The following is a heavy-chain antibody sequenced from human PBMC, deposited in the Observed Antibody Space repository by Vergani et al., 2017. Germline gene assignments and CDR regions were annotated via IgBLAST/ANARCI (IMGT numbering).Heavy chain of an antibody. D-gene: IGHD3-16*01. CDR1: GFTFSSYD. V-gene: IGHV3-13*01. CDR2: IGTAGDT. CDR3: ARGGVTTFGYYFDY. J-gene: IGHJ4*02. Sequence: EVQLVESGGGLVKPGGSLRLSCAASGFTFSSYDMHWVRQATGKGLEWVSAIGTAGDTYYPGSVKGRFTLSRGNAKNSLYLQMNSLRAGDTAVYYCARGGVTTFGYYFDYWGQGTLVTVSS.